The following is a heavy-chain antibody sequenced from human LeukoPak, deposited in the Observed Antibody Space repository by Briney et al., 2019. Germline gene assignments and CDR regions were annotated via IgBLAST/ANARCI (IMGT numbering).Heavy chain of an antibody. CDR3: ARDERYFDWSPLY. CDR2: ISGSGGST. J-gene: IGHJ4*02. V-gene: IGHV3-23*01. D-gene: IGHD3-9*01. CDR1: GFTFSSYA. Sequence: PGGSLRLSCAASGFTFSSYAMSWVRQAPGKGLEWVSAISGSGGSTYYADSVKGRFTISRDNSKNTLYLQMNSLRAEDTAVYYCARDERYFDWSPLYWGQGTLVTVSS.